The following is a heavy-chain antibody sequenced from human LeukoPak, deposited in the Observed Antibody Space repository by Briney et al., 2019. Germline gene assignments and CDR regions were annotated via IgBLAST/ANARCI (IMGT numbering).Heavy chain of an antibody. CDR2: ISSSSSYI. J-gene: IGHJ4*02. D-gene: IGHD5-12*01. Sequence: PGGSLRLSCAASGFTFSSYSMNWVRQAPGKGLEWVSSISSSSSYIYYADSVKGRFTISRDNAKNSLYLQMNSLRAEDTAVYYCARDSLGGYDWDPSPSVDYWGQGTLVTVSS. V-gene: IGHV3-21*01. CDR1: GFTFSSYS. CDR3: ARDSLGGYDWDPSPSVDY.